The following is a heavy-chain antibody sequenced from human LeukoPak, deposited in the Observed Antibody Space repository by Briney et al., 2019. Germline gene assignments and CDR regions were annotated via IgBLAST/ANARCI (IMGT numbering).Heavy chain of an antibody. CDR1: GYSISTSNW. J-gene: IGHJ4*02. CDR2: IYYSGST. CDR3: ARNDYESSGFDF. Sequence: PSETLSLTCAVPGYSISTSNWWGWIRQPPGKGLEWIGYIYYSGSTFYDPSLKSRVTMSVDTSNNQFSLKLSSVTAVDSAVYYCARNDYESSGFDFWGQGAWSPSPQ. D-gene: IGHD3-22*01. V-gene: IGHV4-28*01.